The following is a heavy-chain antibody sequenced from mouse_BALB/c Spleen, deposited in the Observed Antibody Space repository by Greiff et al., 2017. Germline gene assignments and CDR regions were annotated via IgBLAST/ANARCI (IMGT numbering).Heavy chain of an antibody. J-gene: IGHJ4*01. Sequence: VQLQQSGAELVKPGASVKLSCTASGFNIKDTYMHWVKQRPEQGLEWIGRIDPANGNTKYDPKFQGKATITADTSSNTAYLQLSSLTSEDTAVYYCARSRGPITTAEMDYSGQGTSVTVSS. CDR1: GFNIKDTY. V-gene: IGHV14-3*02. CDR2: IDPANGNT. CDR3: ARSRGPITTAEMDY. D-gene: IGHD1-2*01.